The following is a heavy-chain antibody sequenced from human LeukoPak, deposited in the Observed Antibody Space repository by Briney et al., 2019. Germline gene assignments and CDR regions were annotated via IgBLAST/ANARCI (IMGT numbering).Heavy chain of an antibody. CDR3: ARVATRGSGWYVKWFDP. V-gene: IGHV4-59*01. CDR2: IYYSGST. Sequence: PSETLSLTCTVSGGSISSYYWSWIRQPPGKGLEWIGYIYYSGSTNYNPSLKSLVTISVDTSKNQFSLKLSSVTAADTAMYYCARVATRGSGWYVKWFDPWGQGTLVTVSS. J-gene: IGHJ5*02. D-gene: IGHD6-19*01. CDR1: GGSISSYY.